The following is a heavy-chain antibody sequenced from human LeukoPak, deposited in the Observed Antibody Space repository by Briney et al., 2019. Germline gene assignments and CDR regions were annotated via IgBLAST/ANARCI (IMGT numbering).Heavy chain of an antibody. J-gene: IGHJ4*02. CDR2: IYYSGST. Sequence: SETLSLTCTVSGGSIRSAGFYWSWIRQPPGKGLEWIGYIYYSGSTNYNPPLKSRVTISIDTSKNQFSLKLSSVTAADTAVYYCARTTYYYDSSGYYPDYFDYWGQGTLVTVSS. D-gene: IGHD3-22*01. V-gene: IGHV4-61*08. CDR3: ARTTYYYDSSGYYPDYFDY. CDR1: GGSIRSAGFY.